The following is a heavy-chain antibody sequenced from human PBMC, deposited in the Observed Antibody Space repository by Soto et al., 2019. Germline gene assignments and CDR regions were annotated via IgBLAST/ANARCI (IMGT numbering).Heavy chain of an antibody. V-gene: IGHV4-39*01. D-gene: IGHD6-19*01. CDR2: IYYSGST. Sequence: QLQLQESGPGLVKPSETLSLTCTVSGGSISSSSYYWGWIRQPPGKGLEWIGSIYYSGSTYYNPSLKSRVTISVDTSKNQFSLKLSSVTAADTAVYYCARTTPPGIAVAGPVGDDAFDIWGQGTMVTVSS. J-gene: IGHJ3*02. CDR1: GGSISSSSYY. CDR3: ARTTPPGIAVAGPVGDDAFDI.